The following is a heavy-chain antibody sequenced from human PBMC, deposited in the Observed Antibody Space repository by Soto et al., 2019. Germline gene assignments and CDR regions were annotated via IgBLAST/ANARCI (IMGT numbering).Heavy chain of an antibody. Sequence: VGSLRLSCAASGFTFSSYEMNWVRQAPGKGLEWVSYISSSGSTIYYADSVKGRFTISRDNAKNSLYLQMNSLRAEDTAVYYCARQGQWELFFVVSYGMDVWGQGTTVTVS. J-gene: IGHJ6*02. D-gene: IGHD1-26*01. V-gene: IGHV3-48*03. CDR1: GFTFSSYE. CDR3: ARQGQWELFFVVSYGMDV. CDR2: ISSSGSTI.